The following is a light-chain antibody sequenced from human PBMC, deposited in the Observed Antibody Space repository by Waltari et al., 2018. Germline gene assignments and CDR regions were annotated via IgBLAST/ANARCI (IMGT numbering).Light chain of an antibody. CDR3: QQYYSTPRT. J-gene: IGKJ2*01. V-gene: IGKV1-NL1*01. CDR2: AAS. Sequence: DIQKPQSPSSQSASVGDRATATPLASQGISNSLAWYQQKPGKAPRLLLYAASRLESGVPSRFSGSGSGTDYTLTISSLQPEDFVNYYCQQYYSTPRTFGQGTKLEIK. CDR1: QGISNS.